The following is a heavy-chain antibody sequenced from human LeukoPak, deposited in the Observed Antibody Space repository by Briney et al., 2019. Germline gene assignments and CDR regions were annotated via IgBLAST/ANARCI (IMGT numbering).Heavy chain of an antibody. J-gene: IGHJ1*01. CDR3: STDGTPKFEH. D-gene: IGHD3-16*01. CDR1: GFTFSTNA. Sequence: PGGSLRLSCLTSGFTFSTNAMSWVRQAPGKGLEWVSAISGSGGSTYYADSVKGRFTISRDNSKNTLYLQMNSLRAEDTAVYYCSTDGTPKFEHWGQGTLVTVSS. CDR2: ISGSGGST. V-gene: IGHV3-23*01.